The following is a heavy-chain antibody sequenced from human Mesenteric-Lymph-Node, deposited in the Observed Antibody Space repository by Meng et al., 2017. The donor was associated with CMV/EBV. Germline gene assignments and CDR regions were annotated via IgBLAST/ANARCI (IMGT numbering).Heavy chain of an antibody. CDR2: MNPNSGNT. CDR1: GYTFTSYD. CDR3: ARENIHYDFWSGYYWNYYYGMDV. Sequence: ASVKVSCKASGYTFTSYDINWVRQATGQGLEWMGWMNPNSGNTGYAQKFQGRVTMTRNTSISTAYMELRSLRSDDTAVYYCARENIHYDFWSGYYWNYYYGMDVWGQGTTVTVSS. V-gene: IGHV1-8*01. D-gene: IGHD3-3*01. J-gene: IGHJ6*02.